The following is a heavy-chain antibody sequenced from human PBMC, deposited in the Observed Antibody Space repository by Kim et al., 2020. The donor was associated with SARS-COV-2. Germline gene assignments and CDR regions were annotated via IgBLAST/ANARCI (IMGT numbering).Heavy chain of an antibody. CDR3: APLGGLHLNPIFDY. J-gene: IGHJ4*02. V-gene: IGHV3-74*01. Sequence: GGSLRLSCAASGFTFSSYWMHWVRQAPGKGLVWVSRINSDGSSTSYADSVKGRFTISRDNAKNTLYLQMNSLRAEDTAVYYCAPLGGLHLNPIFDYWGQGTLVTVSS. CDR1: GFTFSSYW. D-gene: IGHD3-16*01. CDR2: INSDGSST.